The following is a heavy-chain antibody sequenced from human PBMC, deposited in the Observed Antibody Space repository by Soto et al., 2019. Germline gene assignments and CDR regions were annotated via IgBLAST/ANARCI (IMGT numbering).Heavy chain of an antibody. CDR2: ISAYNGNT. Sequence: ASVKVSCKASGYTFTSYGISWVRQAPGQGLEWMGWISAYNGNTNYAQKLQGRVTMTTDTSTGTAYMELRSLRSDDTAVYYCARDLVDIVVVVAASYYYYGMDVWG. V-gene: IGHV1-18*01. D-gene: IGHD2-15*01. CDR1: GYTFTSYG. CDR3: ARDLVDIVVVVAASYYYYGMDV. J-gene: IGHJ6*02.